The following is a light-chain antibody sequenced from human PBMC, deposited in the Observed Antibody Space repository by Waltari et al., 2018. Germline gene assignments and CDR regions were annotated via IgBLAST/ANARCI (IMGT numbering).Light chain of an antibody. CDR1: SPNIGGNF. CDR2: KTN. Sequence: SVLTQPPSASGTPGQPVTIPRSGSSPNIGGNFVYLYQPLPGMAPQLLLYKTNQRPSGVPDRFSGSKSGTSASLAISGLRSDDEAEYYCAAWDDNLTGPLFGGGTKVTVL. V-gene: IGLV1-47*01. J-gene: IGLJ3*02. CDR3: AAWDDNLTGPL.